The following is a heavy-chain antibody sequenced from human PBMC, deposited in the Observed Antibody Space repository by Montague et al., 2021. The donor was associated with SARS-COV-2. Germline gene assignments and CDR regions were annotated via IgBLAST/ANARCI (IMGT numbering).Heavy chain of an antibody. CDR1: GFSLNTSGMC. CDR3: ARSYGDHRDSYFDY. V-gene: IGHV2-70*01. D-gene: IGHD4-17*01. Sequence: PALVKPTQTLTLTCTFSGFSLNTSGMCVSWIRQPPGKALEWLALIDWDEDQYYSTSLKTRLTISKDTSENQVVLTMTNMDPIDTATYYCARSYGDHRDSYFDYWGQGTLVTVSS. CDR2: IDWDEDQ. J-gene: IGHJ4*02.